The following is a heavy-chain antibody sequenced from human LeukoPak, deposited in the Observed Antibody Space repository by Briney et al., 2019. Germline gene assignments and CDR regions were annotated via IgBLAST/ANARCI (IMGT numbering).Heavy chain of an antibody. CDR2: INGDGSGT. D-gene: IGHD3-10*01. CDR1: GFTFNKYV. CDR3: ARAPRELTGPH. J-gene: IGHJ4*02. Sequence: GGSLRLSCAASGFTFNKYVVHWVRQAPGKGLVWVSRINGDGSGTSYADSVKGRFTISRDNAKNTLYLQMNSLRAEDTAVYYCARAPRELTGPHWGQGTLVTVSS. V-gene: IGHV3-74*01.